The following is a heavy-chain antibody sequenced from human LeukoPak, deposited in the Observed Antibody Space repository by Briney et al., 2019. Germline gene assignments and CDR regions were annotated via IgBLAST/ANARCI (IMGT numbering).Heavy chain of an antibody. V-gene: IGHV3-9*01. Sequence: GGSLRLSCAASGFTFDDYAMHWVRQAPGKGLEWVSGISWNSGRIGYADSVKGRFTISRDNAKNSLYLQMNSLRAEDTALYYCAKDGYSSNWYYFDYWGQGTLVTVSS. CDR2: ISWNSGRI. CDR3: AKDGYSSNWYYFDY. CDR1: GFTFDDYA. J-gene: IGHJ4*02. D-gene: IGHD6-13*01.